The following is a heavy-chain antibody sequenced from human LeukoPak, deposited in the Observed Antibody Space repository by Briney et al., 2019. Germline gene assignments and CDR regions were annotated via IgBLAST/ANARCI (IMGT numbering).Heavy chain of an antibody. Sequence: SETLSLTCTVSGGSISSSSYYWGWIRQPPGKVLEWIGSIYYSGSTYYNPSLKSRVTISVDTSKNQFSLKLSSVTAADTAVYYCASRYYYDSSGFYGHYWGQGTLVTVSS. D-gene: IGHD3-22*01. CDR2: IYYSGST. CDR1: GGSISSSSYY. V-gene: IGHV4-39*01. CDR3: ASRYYYDSSGFYGHY. J-gene: IGHJ4*02.